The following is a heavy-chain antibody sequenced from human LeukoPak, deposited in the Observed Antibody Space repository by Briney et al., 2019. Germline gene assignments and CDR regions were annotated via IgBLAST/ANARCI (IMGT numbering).Heavy chain of an antibody. CDR2: INHNGNVN. D-gene: IGHD3-22*01. Sequence: GSLRLSCAASGFTLSSYWMNWARQAPGKGLEWVASINHNGNVNYYVDSVKGRFTISRDNSKNTLYLQMSSLRVEDTAVYYCVKGSGSSGYYPLNYWGQGTLVTVSS. J-gene: IGHJ4*02. CDR3: VKGSGSSGYYPLNY. CDR1: GFTLSSYW. V-gene: IGHV3-7*03.